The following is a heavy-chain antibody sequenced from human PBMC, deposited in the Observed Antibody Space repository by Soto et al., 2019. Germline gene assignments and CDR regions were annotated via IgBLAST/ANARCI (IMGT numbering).Heavy chain of an antibody. Sequence: SETLSLTCTVSGDSISSFYWTWIRQPPGKGLEWVGYIFSSGSTNYNPSLKSRVTISVDTSEDQFSLKLTSVTAADTAVYYCARVGYCSSTPCWPIGYFEYWGQGTLVTVSS. V-gene: IGHV4-59*01. CDR3: ARVGYCSSTPCWPIGYFEY. J-gene: IGHJ4*02. CDR2: IFSSGST. D-gene: IGHD2-2*01. CDR1: GDSISSFY.